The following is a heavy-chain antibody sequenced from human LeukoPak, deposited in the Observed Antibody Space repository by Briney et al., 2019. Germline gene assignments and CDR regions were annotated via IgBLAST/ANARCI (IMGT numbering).Heavy chain of an antibody. J-gene: IGHJ6*02. CDR3: AMSGYVSKYYYYGMDV. CDR2: IYPGDSDT. D-gene: IGHD5-12*01. V-gene: IGHV5-51*01. CDR1: GYSFTSYW. Sequence: GESLKISCKGSGYSFTSYWIGWVRQMPGKGLEWMGIIYPGDSDTRYSPSFQGQVTISADKSISTAYLQWSSLKASDTAMYYCAMSGYVSKYYYYGMDVWGQGTTVTVSS.